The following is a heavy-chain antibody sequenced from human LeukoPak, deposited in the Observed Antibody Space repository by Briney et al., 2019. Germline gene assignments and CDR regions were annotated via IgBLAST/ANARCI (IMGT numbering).Heavy chain of an antibody. CDR2: INPNSGGT. CDR1: GYTFTGYY. V-gene: IGHV1-2*06. Sequence: ASVKASCKASGYTFTGYYMHWVRQAPGQGLEWMGRINPNSGGTNYAQKFQGRVTMTRDTSISTAYMELSRLRSDDTAVYYCARVRRSDYYDSSGYYYSSFPFDYWGQGTLVTVSS. J-gene: IGHJ4*02. D-gene: IGHD3-22*01. CDR3: ARVRRSDYYDSSGYYYSSFPFDY.